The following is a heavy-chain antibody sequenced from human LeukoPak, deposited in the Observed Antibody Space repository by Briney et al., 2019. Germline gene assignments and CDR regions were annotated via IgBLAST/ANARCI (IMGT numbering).Heavy chain of an antibody. CDR2: ITYDGSNT. D-gene: IGHD5-18*01. J-gene: IGHJ4*02. CDR1: GFTFSSST. CDR3: AGSSSTARSYFDY. Sequence: GGSLSLSCATSGFTFSSSTMRWVRQAPGKGLEGVAFITYDGSNTYYRDSVEGRFTISRDDSKNTVYLQMNSLRAEDTAVYYCAGSSSTARSYFDYWGQGILVTVSS. V-gene: IGHV3-30*04.